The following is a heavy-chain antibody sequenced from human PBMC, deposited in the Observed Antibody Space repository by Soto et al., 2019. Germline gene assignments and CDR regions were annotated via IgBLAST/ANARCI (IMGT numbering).Heavy chain of an antibody. CDR3: ARDYQGGYSYGYVYYGMDV. CDR1: GGTFSSYA. V-gene: IGHV1-69*01. CDR2: IIPIFGTA. Sequence: QVQLVQSGAEVKKPGSSVKVSCKASGGTFSSYAISWVRQAPGQGLEWMGGIIPIFGTANYAQKFQGRVTITADESTRKAYMELSSLRSEDTAVYYCARDYQGGYSYGYVYYGMDVWGQGTTVTVSS. D-gene: IGHD5-18*01. J-gene: IGHJ6*02.